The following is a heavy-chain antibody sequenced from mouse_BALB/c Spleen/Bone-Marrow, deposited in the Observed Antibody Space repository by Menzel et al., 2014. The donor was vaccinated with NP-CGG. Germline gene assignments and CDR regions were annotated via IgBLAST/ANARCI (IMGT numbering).Heavy chain of an antibody. D-gene: IGHD2-2*01. CDR3: ARIYYGYEFTY. Sequence: VQLPQSGHELLKPGASVKISCKASGYTFTDYNMHWVKQSHGKSLEWIGYIYPYNGVTAYNQKFKSKATLTVDNSSSTAYMEFRSLTSEDSAVYYCARIYYGYEFTYWGQGTLVTVSA. J-gene: IGHJ3*01. CDR2: IYPYNGVT. V-gene: IGHV1S29*02. CDR1: GYTFTDYN.